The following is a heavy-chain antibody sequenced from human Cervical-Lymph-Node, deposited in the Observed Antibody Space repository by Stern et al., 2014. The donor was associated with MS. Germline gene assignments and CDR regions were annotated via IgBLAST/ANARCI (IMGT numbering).Heavy chain of an antibody. CDR3: ASHGVYDSSGVGSNFDY. J-gene: IGHJ4*02. CDR1: GFTFSSYG. V-gene: IGHV3-33*01. CDR2: IWYDGSNK. D-gene: IGHD3-22*01. Sequence: VQLLESGGGVVQPGRSLRLSCAASGFTFSSYGMHWVRQAPGKGLEWVAVIWYDGSNKYYADSVKGRFTISRDNSKNTLYLQMNSLRAEDTAVYYCASHGVYDSSGVGSNFDYWGQGTLVTVSS.